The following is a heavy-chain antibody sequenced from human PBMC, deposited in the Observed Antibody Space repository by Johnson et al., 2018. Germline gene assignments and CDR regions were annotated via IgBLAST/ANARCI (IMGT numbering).Heavy chain of an antibody. D-gene: IGHD3-22*01. CDR2: ISGTGGNT. J-gene: IGHJ3*01. CDR1: GFSFSSAA. Sequence: QLVESGGGLVQPGGSLRVSCAASGFSFSSAAMSWVRQAPGKGLEWVSGISGTGGNTFYADSVKGRFTISRDNSKNPLFLRMNSLRAEDTAVYYCAKSPGYCRLIRFPEDAFNVWGQGTTVSVSS. V-gene: IGHV3-23*04. CDR3: AKSPGYCRLIRFPEDAFNV.